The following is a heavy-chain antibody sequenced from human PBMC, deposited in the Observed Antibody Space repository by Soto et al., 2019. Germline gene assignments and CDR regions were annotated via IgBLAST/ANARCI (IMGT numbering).Heavy chain of an antibody. Sequence: QLQLQESGSGLVKPSQTLSLTCAVSGGSISSGGYSWSWIRQPPGKGLEWIGYIYHSGSTYYNPSFTRRGTISVDRSKNPFSRKLGSVPAADTAVYYFARDGSGSYYSYFDYWGQGTLVTVSS. CDR2: IYHSGST. V-gene: IGHV4-30-2*01. J-gene: IGHJ4*02. CDR3: ARDGSGSYYSYFDY. CDR1: GGSISSGGYS. D-gene: IGHD3-10*01.